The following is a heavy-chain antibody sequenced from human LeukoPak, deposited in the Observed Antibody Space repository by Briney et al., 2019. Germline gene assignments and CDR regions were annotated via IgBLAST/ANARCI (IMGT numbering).Heavy chain of an antibody. CDR1: GFTFSSAA. CDR3: AKYIQLST. CDR2: IDSSGGST. Sequence: GGSVRLSCAASGFTFSSAAMTWARQAPGKGLEWVSLIDSSGGSTYDEGSVKGRFTISRDNSKNTLSLQMNSLRVEDTAIYYCAKYIQLSTWGLGTLVTVSS. J-gene: IGHJ3*01. V-gene: IGHV3-23*01. D-gene: IGHD5-24*01.